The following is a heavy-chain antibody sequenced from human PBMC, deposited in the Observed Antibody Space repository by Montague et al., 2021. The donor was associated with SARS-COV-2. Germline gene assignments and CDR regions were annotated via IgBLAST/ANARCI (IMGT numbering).Heavy chain of an antibody. CDR2: IYTSGST. CDR1: GGSISSDY. V-gene: IGHV4-4*07. Sequence: SETLSLTCTVSGGSISSDYWSWIRRPAGKGLDWIGRIYTSGSTDYNPSLKSRVNMSLDTSKNQFSLKLSSVTAADTAVYYCARDRRYCSGTSCYTGYYYYFMDVWGKGTTVTVSS. J-gene: IGHJ6*03. D-gene: IGHD2-2*02. CDR3: ARDRRYCSGTSCYTGYYYYFMDV.